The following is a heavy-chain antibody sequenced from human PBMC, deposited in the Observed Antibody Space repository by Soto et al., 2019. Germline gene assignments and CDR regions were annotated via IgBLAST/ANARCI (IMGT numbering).Heavy chain of an antibody. V-gene: IGHV3-30-3*01. Sequence: QVQLVESGGGVVQPGRSLRLSCAASGFTFSSYVMHWVRQAPGKGLEWVGLISYDISNTYYADSVKGRFTISRDNTKNTLYLQMNSLRAEDTAVYYCARDPDCMPTSCYKPSWFDPWGQGTLVTVSS. CDR3: ARDPDCMPTSCYKPSWFDP. CDR2: ISYDISNT. J-gene: IGHJ5*02. D-gene: IGHD2-2*02. CDR1: GFTFSSYV.